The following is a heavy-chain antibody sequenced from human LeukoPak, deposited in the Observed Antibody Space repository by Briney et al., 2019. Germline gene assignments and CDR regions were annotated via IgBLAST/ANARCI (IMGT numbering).Heavy chain of an antibody. CDR3: ARVLRSGNTGFAFDI. J-gene: IGHJ3*02. D-gene: IGHD3-3*01. V-gene: IGHV3-66*02. CDR1: GLTVSSSF. CDR2: IYPGGTT. Sequence: GGSLRLSCAASGLTVSSSFMTWVRLASGKGLEWVSIIYPGGTTYSADSVKGRFTISRDDSKNTLSLQMNSLRPDDTAVYYCARVLRSGNTGFAFDIWGQGTMVTVSP.